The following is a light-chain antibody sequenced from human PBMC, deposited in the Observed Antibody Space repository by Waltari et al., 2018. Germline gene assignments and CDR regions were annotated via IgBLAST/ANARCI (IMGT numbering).Light chain of an antibody. J-gene: IGKJ5*01. CDR3: QQYYDYPIN. V-gene: IGKV1-5*01. CDR2: AAS. Sequence: DIQMTQSPSTVSASLGARVTITCRASQNLNTFLSWYQQKPGAVPNLLIYAASTLERGVPSRFSGSGSGTHFTLTISGLQPDDFATYYCQQYYDYPINFGQGTRL. CDR1: QNLNTF.